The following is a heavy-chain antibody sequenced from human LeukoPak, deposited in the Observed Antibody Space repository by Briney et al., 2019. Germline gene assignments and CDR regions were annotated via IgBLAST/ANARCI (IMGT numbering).Heavy chain of an antibody. J-gene: IGHJ6*02. Sequence: ASVKVSFKTSGYTFSSYGINWVRQAPGQGLEWMGWISGYNGNTKYAQKFQGRVTMTTDTFTSTAYMELRSLRSDDTAVYYCARPIVSDHYFYYGMDVWGQGTTVTVSS. V-gene: IGHV1-18*01. CDR3: ARPIVSDHYFYYGMDV. CDR1: GYTFSSYG. CDR2: ISGYNGNT. D-gene: IGHD5/OR15-5a*01.